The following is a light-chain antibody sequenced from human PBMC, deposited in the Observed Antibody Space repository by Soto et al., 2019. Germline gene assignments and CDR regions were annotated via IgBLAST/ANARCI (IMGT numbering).Light chain of an antibody. V-gene: IGLV6-57*04. CDR3: QSYHSGNVV. CDR2: EDN. Sequence: LTQPHSVSESPGKTVIISCTRSSGSIASNYVQWYQQRPGSAPTPVIYEDNERPSGVPDRFSGSIDSSSNSASLTISGLKTDDEADYYWQSYHSGNVVFGGGTKLTVL. J-gene: IGLJ2*01. CDR1: SGSIASNY.